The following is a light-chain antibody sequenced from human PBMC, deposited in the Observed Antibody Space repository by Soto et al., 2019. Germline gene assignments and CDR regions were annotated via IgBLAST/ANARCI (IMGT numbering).Light chain of an antibody. J-gene: IGLJ3*02. CDR3: AAWDDSLNGWV. V-gene: IGLV1-44*01. Sequence: QSVLTQPPSASGTPGQRVTIPCSGGSSNIGKNNVNWYQQLPGTAPKLLSQSNSQRPSGVPDRISGSKSGTSASLTISGLQSEDEADYYCAAWDDSLNGWVFGGGTKLTVL. CDR1: SSNIGKNN. CDR2: SNS.